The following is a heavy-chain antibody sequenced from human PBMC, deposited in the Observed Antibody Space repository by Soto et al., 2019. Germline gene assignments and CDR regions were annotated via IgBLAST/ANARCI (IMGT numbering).Heavy chain of an antibody. J-gene: IGHJ4*02. V-gene: IGHV3-23*01. D-gene: IGHD2-21*01. Sequence: GGSLRLSCAASGFTFSNSAMTWVRQAPAKGLEWVSTIRDSDSGGSTFYADSVKGRFTISRDDSKNTLYLQMSSLRAEDTAMYYCAKVRVGIDVSIDYCGPGALVTVSS. CDR1: GFTFSNSA. CDR2: IRDSDSGGST. CDR3: AKVRVGIDVSIDY.